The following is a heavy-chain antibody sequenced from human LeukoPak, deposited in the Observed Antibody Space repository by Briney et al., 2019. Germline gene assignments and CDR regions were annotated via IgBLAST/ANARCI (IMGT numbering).Heavy chain of an antibody. J-gene: IGHJ4*02. CDR3: AGSSGYYNYFDY. CDR2: ISYDGSKK. CDR1: GFTLSSYA. Sequence: GGSLRLSCAASGFTLSSYAMHWVRQAPGKGVEGVAVISYDGSKKYYGDSVKARFNIPRENSKNTLYLQMKSLRAKDTAVYYCAGSSGYYNYFDYWGQGTLVTVSS. D-gene: IGHD3-22*01. V-gene: IGHV3-30*04.